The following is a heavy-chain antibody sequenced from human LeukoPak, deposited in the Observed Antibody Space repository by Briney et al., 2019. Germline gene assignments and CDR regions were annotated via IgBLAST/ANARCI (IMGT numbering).Heavy chain of an antibody. D-gene: IGHD6-13*01. V-gene: IGHV3-23*01. Sequence: GGSLRLSCAASGFTFSRYAMSWVRQAPGKGLEWVSGISGSGGSTYYADSVKGRFTISRDNSKNTLHLQMNSLRAEDTAVYYCAKAYSSSWEPFDYWGQGTLVTVSS. CDR3: AKAYSSSWEPFDY. J-gene: IGHJ4*02. CDR1: GFTFSRYA. CDR2: ISGSGGST.